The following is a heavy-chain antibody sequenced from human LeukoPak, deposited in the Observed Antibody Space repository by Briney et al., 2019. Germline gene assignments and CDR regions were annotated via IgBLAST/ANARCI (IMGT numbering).Heavy chain of an antibody. CDR2: ISGSGGST. D-gene: IGHD6-6*01. CDR1: GFTFSSYA. Sequence: GGSLRLSCAASGFTFSSYAMSWVRQAPGKGLEWVSAISGSGGSTYYADSVKGRFTTSRDNSKNTLYLQMNSLRAEDTAVYYCAKDKYSSSSPFEYWGQGTLVTVSS. V-gene: IGHV3-23*01. J-gene: IGHJ4*02. CDR3: AKDKYSSSSPFEY.